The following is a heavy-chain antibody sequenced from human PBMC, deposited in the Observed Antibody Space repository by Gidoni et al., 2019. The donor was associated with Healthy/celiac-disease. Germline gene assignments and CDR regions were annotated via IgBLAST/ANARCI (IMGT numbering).Heavy chain of an antibody. J-gene: IGHJ4*02. CDR3: AKEGSHTDEDIVATIYSRPDY. CDR1: GFTFSSYA. CDR2: ISGSGGST. V-gene: IGHV3-23*01. D-gene: IGHD5-12*01. Sequence: EVQLLESGGGLVQPGGSLRLSCAASGFTFSSYAMSWVRQAPGKGLEWVSAISGSGGSTYYADSVKGRFTISRDNSKNTLYLQMNSLRAEDTAVYYCAKEGSHTDEDIVATIYSRPDYWGQGTLVTVSS.